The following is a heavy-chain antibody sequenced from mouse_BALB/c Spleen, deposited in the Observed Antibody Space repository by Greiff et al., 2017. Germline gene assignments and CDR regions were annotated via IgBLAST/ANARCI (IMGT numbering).Heavy chain of an antibody. CDR2: IYPGDGDT. V-gene: IGHV1-87*01. Sequence: VQLQQSGAELARPGASVKLSCKASGYTFTSYWMQWVKQRPGQGLEWIGAIYPGDGDTRYTQKFKGKATLTADKSSSTAYMQLSSLASEDSAVYYCARWGAYDYDTWFAYWGQGTLVTVSA. CDR1: GYTFTSYW. CDR3: ARWGAYDYDTWFAY. D-gene: IGHD2-4*01. J-gene: IGHJ3*01.